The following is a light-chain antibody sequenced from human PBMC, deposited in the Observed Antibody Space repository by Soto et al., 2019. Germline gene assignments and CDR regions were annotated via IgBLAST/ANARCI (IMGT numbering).Light chain of an antibody. J-gene: IGKJ1*01. V-gene: IGKV2-30*01. CDR2: KVS. Sequence: VVMTQSPLSLPVTLGQPASISCRSSESLVYSDGNTYLNWFQQRPGQSPRRLIYKVSNRDSGVPDRFSGRGSGTDFTLKISRVETEDVGVNYYMQGTHWPHTFGQGTKVEIK. CDR3: MQGTHWPHT. CDR1: ESLVYSDGNTY.